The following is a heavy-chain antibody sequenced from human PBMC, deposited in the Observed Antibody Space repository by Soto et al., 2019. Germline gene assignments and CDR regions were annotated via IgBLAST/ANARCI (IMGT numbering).Heavy chain of an antibody. V-gene: IGHV4-61*01. Sequence: QVQLQESGPGLVKPSETLSLTCTVSGGSFKSGSYSSSWIRQPPGKGLEWIGYVYHTGRTSYNPSLKSRVSISMDTSKNQFSLNLDSVTASDTAVYFCARDFAYFDSWGQGTLVTVSS. D-gene: IGHD3-3*01. CDR2: VYHTGRT. CDR1: GGSFKSGSYS. J-gene: IGHJ4*02. CDR3: ARDFAYFDS.